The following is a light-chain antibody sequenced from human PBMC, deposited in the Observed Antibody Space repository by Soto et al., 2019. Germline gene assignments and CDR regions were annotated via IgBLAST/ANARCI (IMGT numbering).Light chain of an antibody. Sequence: EIVLTQSPGTLSLSPGERATLAFSASESVRSSYLAWYQQKPGQAPRLLIYGASTRATGTPDRFTGSGSGTDFTLSVSRLEPEDFAVYFCQQYGSSPATFGQGTKVDIK. CDR2: GAS. J-gene: IGKJ1*01. CDR3: QQYGSSPAT. V-gene: IGKV3-20*01. CDR1: ESVRSSY.